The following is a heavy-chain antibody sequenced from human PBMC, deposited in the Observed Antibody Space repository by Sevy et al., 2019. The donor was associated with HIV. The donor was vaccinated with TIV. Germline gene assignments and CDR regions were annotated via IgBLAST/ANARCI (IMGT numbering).Heavy chain of an antibody. J-gene: IGHJ3*01. CDR2: IFYSGTT. CDR1: GDSISSSGSY. D-gene: IGHD1-26*01. CDR3: AKTQGDLLNPLGAFDV. Sequence: SETLSLTCTVSGDSISSSGSYWGWIRQPPGKGLEWIGVIFYSGTTYYSPSLKSRVTMSVDTSKNQFSLRLRSVTAADTAVYYCAKTQGDLLNPLGAFDVWGLGTMVTVSS. V-gene: IGHV4-39*01.